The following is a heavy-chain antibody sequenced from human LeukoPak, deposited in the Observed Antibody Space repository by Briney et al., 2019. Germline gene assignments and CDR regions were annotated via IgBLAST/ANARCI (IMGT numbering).Heavy chain of an antibody. D-gene: IGHD1-26*01. V-gene: IGHV3-21*01. Sequence: GALRLSCAASGFTFNTYRMNWVRQAPGKGLEWVSSISSSSSYIYYADSVKGRFTISRDNAKNSLYLQMNSLRAEDTAVYYCARDQLVGGFDYWGQGTLVTVSS. CDR2: ISSSSSYI. CDR1: GFTFNTYR. CDR3: ARDQLVGGFDY. J-gene: IGHJ4*02.